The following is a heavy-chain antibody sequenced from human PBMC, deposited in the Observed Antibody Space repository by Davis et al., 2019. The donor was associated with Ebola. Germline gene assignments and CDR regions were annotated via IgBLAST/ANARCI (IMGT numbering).Heavy chain of an antibody. CDR3: AKDTLESVIVLVPAAMFDY. D-gene: IGHD2-2*01. CDR1: GFTFSSYA. Sequence: PGGSLRLSCAASGFTFSSYAMSWVRQAPGKGLEWVSAISGSGGSTYYADSVKGRFTISRDNSKNTLYLQMNSLRAEDTAVYYCAKDTLESVIVLVPAAMFDYWGQGTLVTVSS. J-gene: IGHJ4*02. V-gene: IGHV3-23*01. CDR2: ISGSGGST.